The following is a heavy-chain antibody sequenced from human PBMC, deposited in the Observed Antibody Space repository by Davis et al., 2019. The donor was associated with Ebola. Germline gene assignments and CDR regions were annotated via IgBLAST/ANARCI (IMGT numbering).Heavy chain of an antibody. V-gene: IGHV1-3*01. J-gene: IGHJ5*02. D-gene: IGHD6-6*01. CDR3: ARDGGGRELVLLNWFDP. Sequence: ASVKVSCKASGYTFTSYAMHWVRQAPGQRLEWMGWINAGNGNTKYSQKFQGRVTITRDTSASTAYMELSSLRSEDTAVYYCARDGGGRELVLLNWFDPWGQGTLVTVSS. CDR1: GYTFTSYA. CDR2: INAGNGNT.